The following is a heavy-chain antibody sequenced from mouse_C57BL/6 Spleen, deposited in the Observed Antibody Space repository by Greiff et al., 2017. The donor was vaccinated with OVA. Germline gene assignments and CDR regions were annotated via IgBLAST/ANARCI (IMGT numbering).Heavy chain of an antibody. CDR2: ISSGSSTI. CDR3: ARTGYSNYVDWYFDV. J-gene: IGHJ1*03. D-gene: IGHD2-5*01. Sequence: EVKLMESGGGLVKPGGSLKLSCAASGFTFSDYGMHWVRQAPEKGLEWVAYISSGSSTIYYADTVKGRFTISRDNAKNTLFLQMTSLRSEDTAMYYCARTGYSNYVDWYFDVWGTGTTVTVSS. CDR1: GFTFSDYG. V-gene: IGHV5-17*01.